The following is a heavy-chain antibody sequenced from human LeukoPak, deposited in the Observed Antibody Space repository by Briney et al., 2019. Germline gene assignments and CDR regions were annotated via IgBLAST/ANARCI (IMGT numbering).Heavy chain of an antibody. CDR2: IKQDGSEK. CDR3: ARGSGAY. J-gene: IGHJ4*02. Sequence: PGGSLRLSCVDSGFTFSSYWMTWVRQAPGKGLEWVANIKQDGSEKYYVDSVKGRFAISRDNASLYLEMNSLRAEDTAVYYCARGSGAYWGQGTLVTVSS. D-gene: IGHD1-26*01. V-gene: IGHV3-7*01. CDR1: GFTFSSYW.